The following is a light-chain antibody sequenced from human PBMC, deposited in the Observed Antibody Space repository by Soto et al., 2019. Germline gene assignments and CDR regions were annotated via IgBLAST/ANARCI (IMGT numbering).Light chain of an antibody. Sequence: QSVLTQPPSVSGAPGQRGTISCTGSSSNIGAGYDVHWYQQLPGTAPKLLIYGNSNRPSGVPDRFSGSKSGTSASLAITVLQAEDEADYYCQSYDSSLSAYVFGTGTKVTVL. J-gene: IGLJ1*01. CDR2: GNS. CDR3: QSYDSSLSAYV. V-gene: IGLV1-40*01. CDR1: SSNIGAGYD.